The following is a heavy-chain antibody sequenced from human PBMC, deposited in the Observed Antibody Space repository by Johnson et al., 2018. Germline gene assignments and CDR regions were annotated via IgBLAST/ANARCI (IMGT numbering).Heavy chain of an antibody. CDR3: ARSDYGSRVAFDI. J-gene: IGHJ3*02. D-gene: IGHD3-22*01. V-gene: IGHV3-13*01. CDR2: IGTAGDT. Sequence: VQLVESGGGVVQPGRSLRLSCAASGFTFSSYDMHWVRQATGKGLEWVSAIGTAGDTYYPGSVKGRFTISSENDKNSLYLQMNSLRAGDTAVYYCARSDYGSRVAFDIWGQGTMVTVSS. CDR1: GFTFSSYD.